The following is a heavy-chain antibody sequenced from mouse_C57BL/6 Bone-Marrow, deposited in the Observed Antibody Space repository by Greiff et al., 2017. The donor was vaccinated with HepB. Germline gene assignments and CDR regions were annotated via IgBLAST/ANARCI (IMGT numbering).Heavy chain of an antibody. V-gene: IGHV1-54*01. CDR3: ARSGYEGRGFAY. CDR1: GYAFTNYL. D-gene: IGHD2-3*01. Sequence: QVQLQQSGAELVRPGTSVKVSCKASGYAFTNYLIEWVKQRPGQGLEWIGVINPGSGGTNYNEKFKGKATLTADKSSSTAYMQLSSLTSEDSAVYFFARSGYEGRGFAYWGQGTLVTVSA. CDR2: INPGSGGT. J-gene: IGHJ3*01.